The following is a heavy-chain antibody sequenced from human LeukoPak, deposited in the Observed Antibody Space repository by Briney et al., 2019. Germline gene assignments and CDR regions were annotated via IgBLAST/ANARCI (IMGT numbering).Heavy chain of an antibody. D-gene: IGHD1-7*01. CDR2: INPNAGTT. Sequence: ASVKVSCKASGYTFTSYYMHWVRQAPGQGLEWMGIINPNAGTTIYAQKFQGRLTVTRDMSTSTVYMELSSLRSDDTAVYYCARASNWNYGYWGPGTLVTVSS. J-gene: IGHJ4*02. CDR3: ARASNWNYGY. V-gene: IGHV1-46*01. CDR1: GYTFTSYY.